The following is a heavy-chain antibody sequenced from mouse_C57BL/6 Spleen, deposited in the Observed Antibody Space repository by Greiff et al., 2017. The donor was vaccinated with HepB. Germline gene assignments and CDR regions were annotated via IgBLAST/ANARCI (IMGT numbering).Heavy chain of an antibody. CDR2: INPNNGGT. D-gene: IGHD2-2*01. Sequence: EVQLQQSGPELVKPGASVKISCKASGYTFTDYYMNWVKQSHGKSLEWIGDINPNNGGTSYNQKFKGKATLTVDKSSSTAYMELRSLTSEDSAVYYCAIRGYLYAMDYWGQGTSVTVSS. V-gene: IGHV1-26*01. CDR3: AIRGYLYAMDY. CDR1: GYTFTDYY. J-gene: IGHJ4*01.